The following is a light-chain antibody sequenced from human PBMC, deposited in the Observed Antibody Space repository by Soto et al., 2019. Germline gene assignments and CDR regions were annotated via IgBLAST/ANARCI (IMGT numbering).Light chain of an antibody. V-gene: IGLV2-8*01. Sequence: QSALTQPPSASGSPGQSVTISCTGTSSDVGGCNYVSWYQQHPGKAPKLIIYEVLNRPSGVPDRFSGSKSGNTASLTVSGLQAEDEADYYCSSYGGSNNLVFGGGTKLTVL. CDR1: SSDVGGCNY. CDR2: EVL. CDR3: SSYGGSNNLV. J-gene: IGLJ3*02.